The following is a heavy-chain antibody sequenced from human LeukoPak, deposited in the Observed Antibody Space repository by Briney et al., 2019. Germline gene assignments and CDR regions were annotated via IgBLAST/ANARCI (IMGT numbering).Heavy chain of an antibody. CDR2: IIPIFGTA. J-gene: IGHJ5*02. V-gene: IGHV1-69*13. CDR1: GGTFSSYA. CDR3: ARGSYYYDSSGYNPSTDRFDP. Sequence: SVKVSCKASGGTFSSYAISWVRQAPGQGLEWMGGIIPIFGTANYAQKFQGRVTITADESTSTAYMELSSLRSEDTAVYYCARGSYYYDSSGYNPSTDRFDPWGQGTLVTVSS. D-gene: IGHD3-22*01.